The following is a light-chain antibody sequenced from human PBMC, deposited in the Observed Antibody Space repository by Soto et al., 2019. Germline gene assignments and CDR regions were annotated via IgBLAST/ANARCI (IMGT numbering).Light chain of an antibody. J-gene: IGLJ1*01. CDR1: SSDVGGYNY. CDR2: DVS. Sequence: QSALTQPRSVSGSPGQSVTISCTGTSSDVGGYNYVSWYRQHPGKAPKLMIYDVSKRPSGVPDRLSGSKSGNTASLTISWLQAEDEADYYCCSYAGSYTWVFVTGTKVTVL. V-gene: IGLV2-11*01. CDR3: CSYAGSYTWV.